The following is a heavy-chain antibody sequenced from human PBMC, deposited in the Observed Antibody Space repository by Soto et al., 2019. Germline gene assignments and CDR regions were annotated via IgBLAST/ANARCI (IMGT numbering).Heavy chain of an antibody. CDR3: ATLCGVGSSTSCYKIFDY. D-gene: IGHD2-2*02. V-gene: IGHV1-69*13. CDR2: IIPIFTTT. J-gene: IGHJ4*02. Sequence: WASVKVSCKVSGGSFSYSSITWVRQAPGRGLEWMGGIIPIFTTTNYAQKFQGRVTITADESTTTAYMELSSLKSEDTAVYFCATLCGVGSSTSCYKIFDYWGQGTLVTVSS. CDR1: GGSFSYSS.